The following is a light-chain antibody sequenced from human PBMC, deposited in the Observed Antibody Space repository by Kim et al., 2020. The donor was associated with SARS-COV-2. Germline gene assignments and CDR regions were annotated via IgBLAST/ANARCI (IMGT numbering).Light chain of an antibody. J-gene: IGKJ4*01. V-gene: IGKV1-9*01. CDR1: QGISSY. Sequence: DIQLTQSPSFLSASVGDRVTITCRASQGISSYLAWYQQKPGKAPKLLIYAASTLQSGVPSRFSGSGFGTEFTLTISSLQPEDFATYYCQQLNSYPRLTFGGGTKVDIK. CDR3: QQLNSYPRLT. CDR2: AAS.